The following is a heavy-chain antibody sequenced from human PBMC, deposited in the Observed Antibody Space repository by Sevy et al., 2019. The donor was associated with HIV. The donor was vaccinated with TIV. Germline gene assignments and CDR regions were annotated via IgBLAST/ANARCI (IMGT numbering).Heavy chain of an antibody. J-gene: IGHJ4*02. V-gene: IGHV3-23*01. D-gene: IGHD3-22*01. Sequence: GESLKISCAASGFTFSSYAMSWVHQAPGKGLEWVSAISGSGGSTYYADSVKGRFTISRDNSKNTLYLQMNSLRAEDTAVYYCAKDPTYYYDSSGYWVHYWGQGTLVTVSS. CDR3: AKDPTYYYDSSGYWVHY. CDR1: GFTFSSYA. CDR2: ISGSGGST.